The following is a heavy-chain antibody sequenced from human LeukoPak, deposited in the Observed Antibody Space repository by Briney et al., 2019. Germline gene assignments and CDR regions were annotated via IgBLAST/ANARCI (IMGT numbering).Heavy chain of an antibody. CDR1: GGTFSSYA. Sequence: ASVKVSCKASGGTFSSYAISWVRQAPGQGLEWMGRIIPIPGIANYAQKFQGRVTITADKSTSTAYMELSSLRSEDTAVYYCAREIVVVPAAIQYYYYYGMDVWGQGTTVTVSS. D-gene: IGHD2-2*01. CDR3: AREIVVVPAAIQYYYYYGMDV. CDR2: IIPIPGIA. V-gene: IGHV1-69*04. J-gene: IGHJ6*02.